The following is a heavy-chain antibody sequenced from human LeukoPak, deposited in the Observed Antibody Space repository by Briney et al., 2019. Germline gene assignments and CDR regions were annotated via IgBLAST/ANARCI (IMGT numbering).Heavy chain of an antibody. CDR1: GGSFSDYY. D-gene: IGHD5-12*01. J-gene: IGHJ4*02. V-gene: IGHV4-34*01. CDR2: INHSGII. CDR3: ASVALATSNFNY. Sequence: SETLSLTCAVYGGSFSDYYWGWIRQPPGKGLEWIGEINHSGIINHNPSLKSRVTISVDTSKNEISLKVTSVSAADTAVYYCASVALATSNFNYWGQGILVTVSS.